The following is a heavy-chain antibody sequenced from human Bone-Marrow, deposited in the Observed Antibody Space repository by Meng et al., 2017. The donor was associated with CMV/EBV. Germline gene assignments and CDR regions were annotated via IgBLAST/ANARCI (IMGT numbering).Heavy chain of an antibody. CDR2: ISYDGSNK. Sequence: GESLKISCAASGFTFNTYAMHWVRQAPGKGLEWVAVISYDGSNKYTADSVQGRLTISRDNSKNNLYLQMNSLTVEDTAVYYCVRDQGGESMIAVLIERFGMDVWGQGTTVTVS. D-gene: IGHD3-22*01. J-gene: IGHJ6*02. CDR3: VRDQGGESMIAVLIERFGMDV. V-gene: IGHV3-30*04. CDR1: GFTFNTYA.